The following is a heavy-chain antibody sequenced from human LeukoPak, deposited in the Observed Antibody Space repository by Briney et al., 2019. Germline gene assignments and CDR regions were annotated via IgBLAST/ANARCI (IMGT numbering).Heavy chain of an antibody. CDR3: ARWSGSGYYRLQYYDY. CDR2: INHSGST. CDR1: GGSISSGGYY. Sequence: TASQTLSLTCTVSGGSISSGGYYWSWIRQPPGKGLEWIGEINHSGSTNYNPSLKSRVTISVDTSKDQFSLKLSSVTAADTAVYYCARWSGSGYYRLQYYDYWGQGTLVTVSS. D-gene: IGHD3-22*01. J-gene: IGHJ4*02. V-gene: IGHV4-30-2*01.